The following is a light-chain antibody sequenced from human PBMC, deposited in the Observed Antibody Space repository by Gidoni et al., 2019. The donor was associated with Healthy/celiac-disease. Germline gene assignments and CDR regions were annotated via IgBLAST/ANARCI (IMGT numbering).Light chain of an antibody. Sequence: QSVLTQPPSVSGAPGQRVTISCTGSRSNIGAGYAVPWYQQLPGSAPKLLISGNSNRPSGVPDRFSGSKSGTSASLAITGLQAEDEADYYCQSYDSSLSGYVVFGGGTKLTVL. CDR1: RSNIGAGYA. V-gene: IGLV1-40*01. J-gene: IGLJ2*01. CDR2: GNS. CDR3: QSYDSSLSGYVV.